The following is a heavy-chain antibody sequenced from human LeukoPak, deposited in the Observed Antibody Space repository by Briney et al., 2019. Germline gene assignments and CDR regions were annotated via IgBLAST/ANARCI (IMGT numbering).Heavy chain of an antibody. CDR3: ARHYYGLGSSFDY. V-gene: IGHV4-39*01. D-gene: IGHD3-10*01. J-gene: IGHJ4*02. Sequence: PSETLSLTCTVSGGSISSSSYYWGWIRQPSGKGLEWIGSIYYSGSTYYNPSLKSRVTVSVDTSKSQFSLKLGSVTAADTAVYYCARHYYGLGSSFDYWGQGTLVTVSS. CDR2: IYYSGST. CDR1: GGSISSSSYY.